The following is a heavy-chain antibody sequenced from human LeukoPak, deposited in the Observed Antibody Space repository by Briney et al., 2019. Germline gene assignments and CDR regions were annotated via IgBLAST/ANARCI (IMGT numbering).Heavy chain of an antibody. CDR3: ATQAVAGPWFDP. D-gene: IGHD6-19*01. CDR1: GFTFSSYE. CDR2: ISSSGSTI. J-gene: IGHJ5*02. V-gene: IGHV3-48*03. Sequence: LPGGSLRLSCAASGFTFSSYEMNWVRQAPGKGLEWVSYISSSGSTIYYADSVKGRFTISRDNAKNSLYLQVNSLRAEDTAVYYCATQAVAGPWFDPWGQGTLVTVSS.